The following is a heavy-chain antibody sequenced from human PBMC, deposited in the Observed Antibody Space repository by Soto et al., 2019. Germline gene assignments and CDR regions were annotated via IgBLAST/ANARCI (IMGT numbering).Heavy chain of an antibody. V-gene: IGHV1-18*04. CDR1: GYTFTSYG. Sequence: GASVKVSCKASGYTFTSYGISWVRQAPGQGLEWMGWISAYNGNTNYAQGLQGRVTMTTDTSTSTAYMELRSLRSDDTAVYYCARVSRFYDSSGYYGGNWFDPWGQGTLVTVSS. D-gene: IGHD3-22*01. J-gene: IGHJ5*02. CDR2: ISAYNGNT. CDR3: ARVSRFYDSSGYYGGNWFDP.